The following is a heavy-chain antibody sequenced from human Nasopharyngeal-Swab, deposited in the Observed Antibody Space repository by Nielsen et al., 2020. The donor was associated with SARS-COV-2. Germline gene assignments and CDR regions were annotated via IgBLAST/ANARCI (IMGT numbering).Heavy chain of an antibody. V-gene: IGHV1-24*01. J-gene: IGHJ6*02. Sequence: GSVQVSCKVSGYTLTELSMHWVRQAPGKGLEWMGGFDPEDGETIYAQKFQGRATMTEDTSTDTAYMELSSLRSEDTAVYYCATESGGAVAHYGMDVWGQGTTVTSP. CDR1: GYTLTELS. CDR3: ATESGGAVAHYGMDV. D-gene: IGHD6-19*01. CDR2: FDPEDGET.